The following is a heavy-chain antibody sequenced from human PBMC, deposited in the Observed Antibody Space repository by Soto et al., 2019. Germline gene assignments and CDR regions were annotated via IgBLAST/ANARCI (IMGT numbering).Heavy chain of an antibody. D-gene: IGHD3-22*01. CDR2: ISYDGSNK. Sequence: PXGSLRLSCAASGFTLGSYAMHWVRQAPGKGLDWVAVISYDGSNKYYADSVKGRFTISRDNSKNTLYLQMNSLRAEDTAVYYCARDWADSSGYSPPDYWGQGTLVTVSS. J-gene: IGHJ4*02. CDR3: ARDWADSSGYSPPDY. CDR1: GFTLGSYA. V-gene: IGHV3-30-3*01.